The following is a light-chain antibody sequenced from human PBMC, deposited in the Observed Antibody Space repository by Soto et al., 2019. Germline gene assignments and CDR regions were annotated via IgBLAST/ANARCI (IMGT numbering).Light chain of an antibody. CDR3: QQSYSTQFA. CDR2: AAS. J-gene: IGKJ2*01. Sequence: HMTQSPSSLSASVGYIVTITCRASQSISSYLNWYQQKPGKAPKLLIYAASSLQSGVPSRFSGSGSGTDFTLTISSLQPEDFATYYCQQSYSTQFAFGPGAK. V-gene: IGKV1-39*01. CDR1: QSISSY.